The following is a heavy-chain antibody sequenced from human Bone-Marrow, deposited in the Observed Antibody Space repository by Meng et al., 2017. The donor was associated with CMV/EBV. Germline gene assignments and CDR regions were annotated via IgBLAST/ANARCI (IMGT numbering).Heavy chain of an antibody. Sequence: GESLKISCAASGFTFSSYAMHWVRQAPGKGLEWVAVISYDGSNKYYADSVKGRFTISRDNSKNTLYLQMNSLRAEDTAVYYCARDQERYYDFWSGYSNWFDPWGQGTLVTVPQ. CDR3: ARDQERYYDFWSGYSNWFDP. D-gene: IGHD3-3*01. V-gene: IGHV3-30-3*01. J-gene: IGHJ5*02. CDR2: ISYDGSNK. CDR1: GFTFSSYA.